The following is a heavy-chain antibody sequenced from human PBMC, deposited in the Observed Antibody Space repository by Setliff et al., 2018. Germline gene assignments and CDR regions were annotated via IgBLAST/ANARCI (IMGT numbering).Heavy chain of an antibody. D-gene: IGHD1-1*01. CDR1: GASISSGTYY. V-gene: IGHV4-39*01. J-gene: IGHJ4*02. Sequence: SETLSLTCTVSGASISSGTYYWGWIRQPPGKGLEWIGRIHYLGTTYSNASLASRLTMSVDTSKNQFSRRLTSVTAADTAVYYCARTGTYRYFDHWGQGTLVTVSS. CDR3: ARTGTYRYFDH. CDR2: IHYLGTT.